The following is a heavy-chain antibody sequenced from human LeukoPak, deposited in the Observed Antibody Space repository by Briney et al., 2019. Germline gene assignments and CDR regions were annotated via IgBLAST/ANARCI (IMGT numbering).Heavy chain of an antibody. Sequence: ASVTLSCKASGYTFTSYYMHWVRQAPGQGLEWMGIINPSGGSTSYAQKFQGRVTMTRDTSTSTIYMELSSLRSEDTAVYYCARVCGGNSGKQEWGQGTLVTVSS. CDR2: INPSGGST. CDR3: ARVCGGNSGKQE. CDR1: GYTFTSYY. J-gene: IGHJ4*02. D-gene: IGHD4-23*01. V-gene: IGHV1-46*01.